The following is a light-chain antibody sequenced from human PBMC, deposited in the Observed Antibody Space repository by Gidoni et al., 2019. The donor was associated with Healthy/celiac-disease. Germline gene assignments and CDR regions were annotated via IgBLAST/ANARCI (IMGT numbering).Light chain of an antibody. Sequence: QSMLTPPPSASATPVQRVTISCSGSTSNLVSNTVNWYQRFPGTAPKLLIYSDNQRPSGVPDRVSGSRSGTSASLAISGLQSEDEADYYCATWDDSLNGDVIFGGGTKLTGL. CDR1: TSNLVSNT. V-gene: IGLV1-44*01. CDR2: SDN. CDR3: ATWDDSLNGDVI. J-gene: IGLJ2*01.